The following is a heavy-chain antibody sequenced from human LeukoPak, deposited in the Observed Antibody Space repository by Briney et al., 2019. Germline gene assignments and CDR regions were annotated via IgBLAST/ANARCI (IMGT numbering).Heavy chain of an antibody. CDR1: GFTFSSYA. CDR3: AKDSMITFGGVIEEYYFDY. CDR2: ISYDGSNK. J-gene: IGHJ4*02. V-gene: IGHV3-30*04. Sequence: GRSLRLSCAASGFTFSSYAMHWVRQAPGKGLEWVAVISYDGSNKYYADSVKGRFTISRDNSKNTLYLQMNSLRAEDTALYYCAKDSMITFGGVIEEYYFDYWGQGTLVTVSS. D-gene: IGHD3-16*02.